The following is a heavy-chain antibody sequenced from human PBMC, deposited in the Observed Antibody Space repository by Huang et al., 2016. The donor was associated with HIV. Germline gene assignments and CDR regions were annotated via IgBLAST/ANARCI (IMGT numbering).Heavy chain of an antibody. D-gene: IGHD1-1*01. CDR2: IHNSGST. CDR1: GGSFSGYY. CDR3: ARERMMSWLDDHDAFDI. V-gene: IGHV4-34*01. Sequence: QVQLQQWGAGLLKPSETLSLTCAVYGGSFSGYYWSWIRQSPGKRLEWIGEIHNSGSTNYNPSLTCRLTISVDTSKNQFSLKLSSVTAADTAVYYCARERMMSWLDDHDAFDIWGQGTMVTVSS. J-gene: IGHJ3*02.